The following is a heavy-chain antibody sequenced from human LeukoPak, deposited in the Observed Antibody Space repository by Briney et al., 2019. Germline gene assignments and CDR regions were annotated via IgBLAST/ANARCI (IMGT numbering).Heavy chain of an antibody. J-gene: IGHJ3*01. D-gene: IGHD3-3*01. CDR1: GFTFNIYP. CDR2: ISYDGNKI. V-gene: IGHV3-30-3*01. Sequence: GGSLRLSCAASGFTFNIYPLHWARQAPGKGLEWVTLISYDGNKIYYADSVKGRFTISRDNSKNTLYLQMNNLRAEDTAVYYCARESGWGLPHAFDFWGQGTMVAVSS. CDR3: ARESGWGLPHAFDF.